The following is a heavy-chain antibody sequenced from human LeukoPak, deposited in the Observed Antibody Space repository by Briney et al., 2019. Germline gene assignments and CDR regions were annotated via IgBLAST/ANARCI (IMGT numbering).Heavy chain of an antibody. CDR1: GFTLSSYW. CDR3: ARRPYSDTSGRLSDV. V-gene: IGHV3-7*03. CDR2: INHNGNVN. J-gene: IGHJ6*02. Sequence: GSLRLSCEGSGFTLSSYWMNWARQAPGKGLEWVASINHNGNVNYYVDSVKGRFTISRDNAKNSLYLQMSNLRAEDTAVYFCARRPYSDTSGRLSDVWGQGTTVTVSS. D-gene: IGHD3-22*01.